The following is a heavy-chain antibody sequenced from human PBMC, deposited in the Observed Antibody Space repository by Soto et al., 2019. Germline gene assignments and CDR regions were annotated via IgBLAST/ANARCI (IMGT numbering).Heavy chain of an antibody. Sequence: QITLKDSGPTLVKPTQTLTLTCTFSGFSLSTSGVGVGWIRQPTGKALEWLALIYWDDDKRYSPSLKSRLTIIEDTSKDRVALTMTHMDPVDTTTYYCAHSSYRPMGRLVQTGIHYYYTGGWGKGTTVTVSS. D-gene: IGHD3-10*01. V-gene: IGHV2-5*02. J-gene: IGHJ6*03. CDR2: IYWDDDK. CDR3: AHSSYRPMGRLVQTGIHYYYTGG. CDR1: GFSLSTSGVG.